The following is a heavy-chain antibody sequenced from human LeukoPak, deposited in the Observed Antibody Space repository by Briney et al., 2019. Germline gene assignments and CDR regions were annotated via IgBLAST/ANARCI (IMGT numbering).Heavy chain of an antibody. D-gene: IGHD5-18*01. Sequence: GGSLRLSCAASGFTFRDAGMSWVRQAPGKGLEWVGRIRSETDGGTTDYAAPVKGRFTISRDDSKSTVYLQMSSLKTEDTAVYFCAHRDTVMVRVDYWGQGTLVTVSS. J-gene: IGHJ4*02. V-gene: IGHV3-15*01. CDR2: IRSETDGGTT. CDR1: GFTFRDAG. CDR3: AHRDTVMVRVDY.